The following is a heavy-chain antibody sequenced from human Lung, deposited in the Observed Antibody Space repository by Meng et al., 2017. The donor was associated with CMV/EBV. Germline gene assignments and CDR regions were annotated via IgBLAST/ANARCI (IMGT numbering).Heavy chain of an antibody. D-gene: IGHD2/OR15-2a*01. V-gene: IGHV3-30*02. CDR1: GLTFSSYD. J-gene: IGHJ4*02. Sequence: GGSLSLSXXXSGLTFSSYDIHWVRQAPGKGLERVALITSDGNDKYYADSVKGRFTISRDNSKNTLYLQMHSSGGGDTAVYYCAGQYGTTYSFYFDYWGQGTLVTVSS. CDR2: ITSDGNDK. CDR3: AGQYGTTYSFYFDY.